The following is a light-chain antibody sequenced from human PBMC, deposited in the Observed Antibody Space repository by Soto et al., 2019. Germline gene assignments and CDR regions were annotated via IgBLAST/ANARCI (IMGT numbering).Light chain of an antibody. CDR2: EVI. Sequence: QSVLTQPASVSGSAGQSITISCTGTSSDVGGYEYVSWYQQYPGKAPKLMIYEVIDRPAGAPRRFSGSKSGNTASLTITGLQAEDEADYYCSSYRTGGSYVFGTGTKVTVL. CDR3: SSYRTGGSYV. CDR1: SSDVGGYEY. V-gene: IGLV2-14*01. J-gene: IGLJ1*01.